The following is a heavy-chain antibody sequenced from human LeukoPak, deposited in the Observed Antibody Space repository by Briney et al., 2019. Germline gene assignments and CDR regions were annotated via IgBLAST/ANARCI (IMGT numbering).Heavy chain of an antibody. CDR2: IYYNGST. Sequence: PAVTQSLTCTVSGGSIRSSSYYWGWIRQPPGKGLDWIGCIYYNGSTYYNPSLTSRLTISVDTSKNQFSLKLSSVTAADTAVYYCARATTYGGNSHDAFDIWGQGTMVTVSS. V-gene: IGHV4-39*07. CDR3: ARATTYGGNSHDAFDI. J-gene: IGHJ3*02. CDR1: GGSIRSSSYY. D-gene: IGHD4-23*01.